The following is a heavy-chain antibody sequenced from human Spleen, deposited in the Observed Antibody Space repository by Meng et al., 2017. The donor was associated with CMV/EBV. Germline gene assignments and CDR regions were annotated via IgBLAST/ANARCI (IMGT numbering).Heavy chain of an antibody. D-gene: IGHD1-26*01. CDR1: GGSISSSY. CDR2: IYTSGST. CDR3: ARAIVGASYFDY. J-gene: IGHJ4*02. Sequence: QLKGSGPGLVKPPQTLPLPCPASGGSISSSYGSWTRQPAGKGLEWIGRIYTSGSTNYNPSLKMRVTMSVDTSKNQFALKLSSVTAADTAVYNCARAIVGASYFDYWGQGTLVTVSS. V-gene: IGHV4-4*07.